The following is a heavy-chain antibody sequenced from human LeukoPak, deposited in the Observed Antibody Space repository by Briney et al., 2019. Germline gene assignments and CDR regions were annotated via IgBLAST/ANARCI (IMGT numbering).Heavy chain of an antibody. D-gene: IGHD3-22*01. CDR1: GGSIRSSSYS. V-gene: IGHV4-39*01. J-gene: IGHJ4*02. CDR2: IYYSGNT. Sequence: SSETLSLTCTVFGGSIRSSSYSWGWIRQPPGKGLEWIGSIYYSGNTYNNPSLKSRVTMSVDTSKNQFSLKLSSVTAADTAVYYCARHGHYYDSSVNYYYFDYWGQGTLVTVSS. CDR3: ARHGHYYDSSVNYYYFDY.